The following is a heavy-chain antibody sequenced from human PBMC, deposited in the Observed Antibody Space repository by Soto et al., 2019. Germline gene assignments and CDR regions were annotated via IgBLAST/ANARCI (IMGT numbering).Heavy chain of an antibody. CDR3: ARDHRITMVRGGGWFDP. CDR2: IYYSGST. CDR1: GGSISSGGYY. V-gene: IGHV4-31*03. D-gene: IGHD3-10*01. J-gene: IGHJ5*02. Sequence: ASETLSLTCTVSGGSISSGGYYWSWIRQHPGKGLEWIGYIYYSGSTYYNPSLKSRVTISVDTPKNQFSLKLSSVTAADTAVYYCARDHRITMVRGGGWFDPWGQGTLVTVSS.